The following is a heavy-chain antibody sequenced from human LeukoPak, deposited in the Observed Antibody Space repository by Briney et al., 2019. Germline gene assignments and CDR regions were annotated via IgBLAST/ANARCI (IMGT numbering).Heavy chain of an antibody. J-gene: IGHJ6*04. V-gene: IGHV3-48*03. Sequence: PGRSLRLSCAASGFTFSSYEMNWVRQAPGKGLEWVSYISSSGSTIYYADSVKGRFTISRDNAKNSLYLQMNSLRAEDTAVYYCARDSSYGDYDGHYYYGMDVWGKGTTVTVSS. CDR1: GFTFSSYE. CDR2: ISSSGSTI. CDR3: ARDSSYGDYDGHYYYGMDV. D-gene: IGHD4-17*01.